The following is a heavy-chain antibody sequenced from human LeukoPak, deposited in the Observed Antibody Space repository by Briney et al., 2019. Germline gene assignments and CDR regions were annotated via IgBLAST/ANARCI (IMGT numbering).Heavy chain of an antibody. CDR1: GGSSNNYY. Sequence: SETLSLTCTVSGGSSNNYYWSWIRQSAGKGLEWIGRIYTSGSTNYNPSLKSRVSMSVDTSKNQFSLRLRSVTAADAAVYYCARESGYYYDTSGYTFDYWGQGILVTVSS. V-gene: IGHV4-4*07. J-gene: IGHJ4*02. D-gene: IGHD3-22*01. CDR2: IYTSGST. CDR3: ARESGYYYDTSGYTFDY.